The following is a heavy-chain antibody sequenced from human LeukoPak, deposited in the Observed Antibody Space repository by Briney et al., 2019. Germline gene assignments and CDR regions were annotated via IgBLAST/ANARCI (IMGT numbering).Heavy chain of an antibody. J-gene: IGHJ4*02. D-gene: IGHD5-18*01. Sequence: GGSLRLSCAAAGFTFSSHAMNWVRHAPGKGRDWLSTDSCCGDSTYYANPGKGRFPISRYNSKNTLYLQMNALRAEDTAVYYCARVRGYSCGYWGQGTLVTVSS. CDR1: GFTFSSHA. CDR2: DSCCGDST. CDR3: ARVRGYSCGY. V-gene: IGHV3-23*01.